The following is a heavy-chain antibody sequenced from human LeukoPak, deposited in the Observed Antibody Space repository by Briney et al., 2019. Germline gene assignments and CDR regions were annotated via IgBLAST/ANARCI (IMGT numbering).Heavy chain of an antibody. CDR3: VKTLKYYGSGRGLFDC. CDR2: FSSDGSST. J-gene: IGHJ4*02. CDR1: GFTFSSSA. Sequence: GGSLRLSCSASGFTFSSSAMYWVRQAPGKGLEYVSAFSSDGSSTFYADSVKGRFTISRDNYKNMLYLQMSSLRDDDTAVYYCVKTLKYYGSGRGLFDCWGEGTMVTVCS. V-gene: IGHV3-64D*06. D-gene: IGHD3-10*01.